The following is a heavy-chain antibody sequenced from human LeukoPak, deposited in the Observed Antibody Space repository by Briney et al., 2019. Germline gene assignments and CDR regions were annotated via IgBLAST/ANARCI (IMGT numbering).Heavy chain of an antibody. CDR3: AREPSNSSSWLDAFDI. CDR1: GYTFTSYG. CDR2: ISAYNGNT. Sequence: ASVKVSCKASGYTFTSYGISWVRQAPGQGLEWMGWISAYNGNTNYAQKLQGRVTMTRDTSTSTVYMELSSLRSEDTAVYYCAREPSNSSSWLDAFDIWGQGTMVTVSS. V-gene: IGHV1-18*01. J-gene: IGHJ3*02. D-gene: IGHD6-13*01.